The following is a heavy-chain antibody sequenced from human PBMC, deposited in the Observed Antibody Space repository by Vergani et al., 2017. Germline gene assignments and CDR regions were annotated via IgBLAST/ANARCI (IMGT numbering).Heavy chain of an antibody. J-gene: IGHJ5*02. V-gene: IGHV4-61*02. CDR1: GGSISSGSYY. CDR3: ARSPLSMYSSSSEVWFDP. Sequence: QVQLQESGPGLVKPSQTLSLTCTVSGGSISSGSYYWSWIRQPAGKGLEWIGRIYTSGRTNYNPSLKSRVTISGDTAKNQFSLKLNSVTPEDTAVYYCARSPLSMYSSSSEVWFDPWGQGTLVTVSS. CDR2: IYTSGRT. D-gene: IGHD6-6*01.